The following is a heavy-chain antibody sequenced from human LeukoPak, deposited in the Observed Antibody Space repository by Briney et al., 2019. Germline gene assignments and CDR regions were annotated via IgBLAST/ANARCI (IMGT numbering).Heavy chain of an antibody. Sequence: GGSLRLSCAASEFTFSRNWTTWVRQAPGKGLEWVANIKLDGSEKNYVDSVKGRFTISRDNAKNSLYLQMDSLRAEDTAVYYCARLRVTSNYYMDVWGKGTTVTVS. V-gene: IGHV3-7*01. CDR3: ARLRVTSNYYMDV. D-gene: IGHD4-17*01. CDR2: IKLDGSEK. J-gene: IGHJ6*03. CDR1: EFTFSRNW.